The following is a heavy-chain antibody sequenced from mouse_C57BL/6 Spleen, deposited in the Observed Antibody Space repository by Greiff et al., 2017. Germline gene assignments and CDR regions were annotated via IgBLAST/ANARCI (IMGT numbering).Heavy chain of an antibody. J-gene: IGHJ1*03. Sequence: VQLQQPGTELVKPGASVKLSCKASGYTFTSYWMHWVKQRPGQGLEWIGNINPSNGGTNYNEKFKSKATLTVDKSSSTAYMQLSSLTSEDSAVYYCARERGYYGSSYRYFDVWGTGTTVTVSS. CDR3: ARERGYYGSSYRYFDV. V-gene: IGHV1-53*01. CDR2: INPSNGGT. D-gene: IGHD1-1*01. CDR1: GYTFTSYW.